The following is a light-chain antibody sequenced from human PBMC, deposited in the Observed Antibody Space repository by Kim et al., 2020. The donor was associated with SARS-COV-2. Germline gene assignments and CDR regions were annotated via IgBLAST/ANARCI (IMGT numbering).Light chain of an antibody. CDR2: AAS. Sequence: AAVGDRVPVACPASQSIISYLTWYQQEPRKASELLIYAASSLQSGVPSRFSGSGSGTDFTLTISSLQPEDFATYYCQQGYSTPFTFGQGPKLEI. J-gene: IGKJ2*01. V-gene: IGKV1-39*01. CDR3: QQGYSTPFT. CDR1: QSIISY.